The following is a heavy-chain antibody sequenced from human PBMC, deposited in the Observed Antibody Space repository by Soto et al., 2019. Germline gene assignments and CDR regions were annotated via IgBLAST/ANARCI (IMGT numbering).Heavy chain of an antibody. D-gene: IGHD4-17*01. J-gene: IGHJ6*02. Sequence: GESLKISCKGSGYSFTNYWISWVRQMPGKGLEWMGRIDPSDSYTNYSPSFQGHVTISADKSISTAYLQWSSLKESDTAMYFCGRRIRSPSGLSHGMDVWGQVTTVTVSS. CDR3: GRRIRSPSGLSHGMDV. V-gene: IGHV5-10-1*01. CDR1: GYSFTNYW. CDR2: IDPSDSYT.